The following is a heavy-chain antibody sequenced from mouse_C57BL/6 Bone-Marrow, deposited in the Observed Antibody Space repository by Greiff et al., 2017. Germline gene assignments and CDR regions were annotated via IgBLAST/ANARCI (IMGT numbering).Heavy chain of an antibody. Sequence: VQLQQSGPVLVKPGASVKMSCKASGYTFTDYYMNWVKQSHGKSLEWIGVINPYNGGTSYNQKFKGKATLTVDKSSSTAYMELNSLTSEDSAVYYCARWGAYYGSSYLYAMDYWGQGTSVTVSS. V-gene: IGHV1-19*01. CDR2: INPYNGGT. CDR1: GYTFTDYY. D-gene: IGHD1-1*01. J-gene: IGHJ4*01. CDR3: ARWGAYYGSSYLYAMDY.